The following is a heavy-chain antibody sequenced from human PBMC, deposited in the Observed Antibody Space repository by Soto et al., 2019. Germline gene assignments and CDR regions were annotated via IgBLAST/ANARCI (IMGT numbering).Heavy chain of an antibody. CDR3: AKGPRWGSSGWYTRVLPNRSNDY. J-gene: IGHJ4*02. V-gene: IGHV3-9*01. CDR1: GFTFDDYA. CDR2: ISWNSGSI. Sequence: EVQLVESGGGLVQPGRSLRLSCAASGFTFDDYAMHWVRQAPGKGLEWVSGISWNSGSIGYADSVKGRFTISRDNAKNALYLQMNSLRAEDTALYYCAKGPRWGSSGWYTRVLPNRSNDYWGQGTLVTVSS. D-gene: IGHD6-19*01.